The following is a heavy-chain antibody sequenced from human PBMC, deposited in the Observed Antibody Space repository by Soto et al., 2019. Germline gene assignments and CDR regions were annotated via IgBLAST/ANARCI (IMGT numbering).Heavy chain of an antibody. CDR3: ARIAATGRGWDV. D-gene: IGHD6-13*01. CDR1: GFTFSSYW. CDR2: IKQDGSEE. Sequence: EVQLVESGGGLVQPGGSLRLSCVDSGFTFSSYWMSWVRQAPVKGLEWVGNIKQDGSEEIYVDSLKGRFTISRDNAKNSMYLQMNSLRVEDTAVYYCARIAATGRGWDVWGQGTTVVVSS. V-gene: IGHV3-7*01. J-gene: IGHJ6*02.